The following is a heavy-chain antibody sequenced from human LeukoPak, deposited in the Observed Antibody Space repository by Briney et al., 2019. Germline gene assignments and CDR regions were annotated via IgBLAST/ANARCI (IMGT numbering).Heavy chain of an antibody. V-gene: IGHV4-34*01. J-gene: IGHJ4*02. CDR2: INHSGST. CDR1: GGSFSGYY. CDR3: AKRGEGYTAAAYGYYFDY. Sequence: SETLSLTCAVYGGSFSGYYWSWIRQPPGKGLEWIGEINHSGSTNYNPSLKSRVTISVDTSKNQFSLKLSSVTAADTAVYYCAKRGEGYTAAAYGYYFDYWGQGTLVTVSS. D-gene: IGHD6-13*01.